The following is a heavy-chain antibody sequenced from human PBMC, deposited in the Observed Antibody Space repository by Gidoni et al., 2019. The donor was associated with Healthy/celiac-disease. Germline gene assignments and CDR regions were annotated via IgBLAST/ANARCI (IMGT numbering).Heavy chain of an antibody. J-gene: IGHJ3*02. CDR3: ARGNHYYDSSIAFDI. Sequence: QVQLVESGGGVVQPGRSLRLSCSASGFTFSSYAMHWVRQAPGKGLEWVAVISYDGSNKYYADSVKGRFTISRDNSKNTLYLQMNSLRAEDTAVYYCARGNHYYDSSIAFDIWGQGTMVTVSS. CDR1: GFTFSSYA. CDR2: ISYDGSNK. V-gene: IGHV3-30-3*01. D-gene: IGHD3-22*01.